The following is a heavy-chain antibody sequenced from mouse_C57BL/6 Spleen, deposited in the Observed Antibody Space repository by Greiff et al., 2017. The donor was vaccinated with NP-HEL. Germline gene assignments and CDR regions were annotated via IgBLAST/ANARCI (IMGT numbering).Heavy chain of an antibody. Sequence: QVQLQQPGAELVKPGASVKLSCKASGYTFTSYWMQWVKQRPGQGLEWIGEIDPSDSYTNYNQKFKGKATLTVDTSSSTAYMQLSSLTSEDSAVYYCARGGGFYGSSSFDYWGQGTTLTVSS. CDR3: ARGGGFYGSSSFDY. CDR1: GYTFTSYW. J-gene: IGHJ2*01. D-gene: IGHD1-1*01. V-gene: IGHV1-50*01. CDR2: IDPSDSYT.